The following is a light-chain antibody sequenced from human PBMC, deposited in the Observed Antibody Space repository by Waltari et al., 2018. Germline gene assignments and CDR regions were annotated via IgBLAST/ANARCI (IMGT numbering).Light chain of an antibody. CDR1: QSISSY. V-gene: IGKV1-39*01. J-gene: IGKJ5*01. Sequence: DLQMTQSPSSLSASVGDRVTITCRASQSISSYLNWYQQKPRKAPKLLIYAASSLQSGVPSSFSGSGSGTDFTLAISSLQPEDFATYYCQQSYSTLITFGQGTRLEIK. CDR3: QQSYSTLIT. CDR2: AAS.